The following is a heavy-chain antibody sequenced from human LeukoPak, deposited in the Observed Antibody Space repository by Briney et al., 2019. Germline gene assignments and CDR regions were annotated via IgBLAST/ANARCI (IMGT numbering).Heavy chain of an antibody. D-gene: IGHD6-6*01. J-gene: IGHJ4*02. Sequence: PSETLSLTCSVSDDSITMYYWGWIRQPPGKGLEWIGSIYYSGSTYYNPSLKSRVTISVDTSKNQFSLKLSSVTAADTAVYYCARLLLRYPYSSSSHYFDYWGQGTLVTVSS. CDR1: DDSITMYY. CDR3: ARLLLRYPYSSSSHYFDY. V-gene: IGHV4-39*07. CDR2: IYYSGST.